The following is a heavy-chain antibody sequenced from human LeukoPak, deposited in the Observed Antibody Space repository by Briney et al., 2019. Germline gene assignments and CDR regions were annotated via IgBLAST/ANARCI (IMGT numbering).Heavy chain of an antibody. CDR2: ISYDGSNK. Sequence: PGGSLRLSCAASGFTFSSYAMHWVHQAPGKGLEWVAVISYDGSNKYYADSVKGRFTISRDNSKNTLYLQMNSLRAEDTAVYYCARGPPGIGSYYGMDVWGQGTTVTVSS. V-gene: IGHV3-30-3*01. CDR1: GFTFSSYA. D-gene: IGHD1-14*01. CDR3: ARGPPGIGSYYGMDV. J-gene: IGHJ6*02.